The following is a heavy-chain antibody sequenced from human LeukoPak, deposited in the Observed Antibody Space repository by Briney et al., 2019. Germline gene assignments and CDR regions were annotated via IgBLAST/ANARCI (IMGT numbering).Heavy chain of an antibody. CDR1: GFTFSNYE. V-gene: IGHV3-48*03. J-gene: IGHJ6*03. CDR2: ISSSGISI. CDR3: ARADFCRSTTTGPYYYYMDV. Sequence: PGGSLRLSCVASGFTFSNYEMNWVCQAPGKGLEWVSYISSSGISIYYADSLKGRCTITRDNGKNSLYLQMNSLRAEDTAVYYCARADFCRSTTTGPYYYYMDVWGKGTTVTVS. D-gene: IGHD2-2*01.